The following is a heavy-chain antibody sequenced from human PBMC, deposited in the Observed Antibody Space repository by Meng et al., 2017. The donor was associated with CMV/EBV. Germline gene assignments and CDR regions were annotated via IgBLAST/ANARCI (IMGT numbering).Heavy chain of an antibody. J-gene: IGHJ4*02. Sequence: GESLKISCAASGFTFSNAWMSWVRQAPGKGLEWVGRIKSKTDGGTTDYAAPVKGRFTISRDESKNTLYLQMNSLKTEDTAVYYCTTGGTSCSPFDYWGQGTLVTVSS. CDR2: IKSKTDGGTT. D-gene: IGHD2-2*01. CDR1: GFTFSNAW. CDR3: TTGGTSCSPFDY. V-gene: IGHV3-15*01.